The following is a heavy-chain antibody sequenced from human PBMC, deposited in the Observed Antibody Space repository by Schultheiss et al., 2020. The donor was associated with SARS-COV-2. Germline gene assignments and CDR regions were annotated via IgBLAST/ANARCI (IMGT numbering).Heavy chain of an antibody. V-gene: IGHV3-48*04. CDR3: AKWQGMVLQNYRMNV. D-gene: IGHD3-3*01. CDR2: ISSSGSTI. Sequence: GGSLRLSCAASGFTFSSYAMSWVRQAPGKGLEWVSYISSSGSTIYYADSVKGRFTISRDNAKNSLYLQMNSLRAEDTAVYYCAKWQGMVLQNYRMNVWGRGTTVTVSS. CDR1: GFTFSSYA. J-gene: IGHJ6*04.